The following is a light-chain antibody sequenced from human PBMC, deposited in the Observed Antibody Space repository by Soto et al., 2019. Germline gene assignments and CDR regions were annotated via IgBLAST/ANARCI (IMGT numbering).Light chain of an antibody. V-gene: IGKV3-20*01. Sequence: EDVLTQSPGTLSLSPGERVTLSCRASQSVASSYLAWYQQKPGRAPRLLFYSASSRATGIPDRFSGSGSGTDFTLTISRLEHEDFAVYYCHHFGSLPETFGQGTNVE. CDR2: SAS. CDR3: HHFGSLPET. J-gene: IGKJ1*01. CDR1: QSVASSY.